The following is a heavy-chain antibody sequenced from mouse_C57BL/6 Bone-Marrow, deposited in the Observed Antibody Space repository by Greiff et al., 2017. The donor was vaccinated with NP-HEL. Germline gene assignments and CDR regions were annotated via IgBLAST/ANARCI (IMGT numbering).Heavy chain of an antibody. CDR1: GYTFTSYG. V-gene: IGHV1-81*01. CDR2: IYPRSGNT. J-gene: IGHJ3*01. Sequence: VQLQQSGAELARPGASVKLSCKASGYTFTSYGISWVKQRTGQGLEWIGEIYPRSGNTYYNEKFKGKATLTADKSSSTAYMELLSLTSEDSAVYFCARRDYYGSRVFAYWGQGTLVTVSA. D-gene: IGHD1-1*01. CDR3: ARRDYYGSRVFAY.